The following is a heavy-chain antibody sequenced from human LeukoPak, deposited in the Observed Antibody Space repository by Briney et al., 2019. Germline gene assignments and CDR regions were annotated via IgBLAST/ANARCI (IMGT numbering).Heavy chain of an antibody. CDR3: ARCLSSSWYRGDFDY. D-gene: IGHD6-13*01. CDR2: ISYDGSNK. CDR1: GFTFSSYA. V-gene: IGHV3-30-3*01. J-gene: IGHJ4*02. Sequence: PGRSLRLSCAASGFTFSSYAMHWVRQAPGKGLEWVAVISYDGSNKYYADSVKGRFTISRDNSKNTLYLQMNSLRAEDTAVYYCARCLSSSWYRGDFDYWGQGTLVTVSS.